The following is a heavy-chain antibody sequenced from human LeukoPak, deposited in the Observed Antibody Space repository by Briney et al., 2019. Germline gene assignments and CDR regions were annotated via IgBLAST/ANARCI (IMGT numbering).Heavy chain of an antibody. CDR2: INSDGSST. Sequence: GGSLRLSCAASGFTFSSYWMHWVRQAPGKGLVWVSRINSDGSSTSYADSVKGRFTISRDNAKNTLYLQMNSLRAEDTAVYYCARGHSSKGYAFDIWGRGTMVTVSS. CDR1: GFTFSSYW. D-gene: IGHD4-23*01. J-gene: IGHJ3*02. CDR3: ARGHSSKGYAFDI. V-gene: IGHV3-74*01.